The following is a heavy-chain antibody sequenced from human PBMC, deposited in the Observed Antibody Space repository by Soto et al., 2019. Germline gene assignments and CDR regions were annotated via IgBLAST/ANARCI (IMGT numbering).Heavy chain of an antibody. D-gene: IGHD2-8*01. CDR2: ISAYNGNT. Sequence: GASVKVSCKASGYTLTSYGISWVRQAPGQGLEWMGWISAYNGNTNYAQKLQGRVTMTTDTSTSTAYMELRSLRSDDTAVYYCARMVYATLYYYYGMDVWGQGTTVTVSS. V-gene: IGHV1-18*04. J-gene: IGHJ6*02. CDR3: ARMVYATLYYYYGMDV. CDR1: GYTLTSYG.